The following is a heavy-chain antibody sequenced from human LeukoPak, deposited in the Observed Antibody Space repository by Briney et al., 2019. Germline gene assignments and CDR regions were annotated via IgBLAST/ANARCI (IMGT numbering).Heavy chain of an antibody. CDR1: GFTFSSYW. V-gene: IGHV3-74*01. D-gene: IGHD4-11*01. J-gene: IGHJ3*02. CDR3: AGDWYNNSDAFDI. CDR2: INSDGSST. Sequence: PGGSLRLSCAASGFTFSSYWMHWVRQAPGKGLVWVSRINSDGSSTSYADSVKGRFTISRDNAKNSLYLQIHSLRAEDTAVYYCAGDWYNNSDAFDIWGQGTMVTVSS.